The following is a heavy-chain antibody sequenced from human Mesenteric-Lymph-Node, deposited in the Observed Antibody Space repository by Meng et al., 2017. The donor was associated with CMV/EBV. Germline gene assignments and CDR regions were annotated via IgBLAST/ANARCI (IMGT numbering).Heavy chain of an antibody. V-gene: IGHV3-21*01. CDR2: ISSSSSYT. Sequence: GGSLRLSCAASGFTFNNYSMNWVRQAPGKGLEWVSSISSSSSYTYYADSVKGRFAISRDNAKNSLYLQMNSLRAEDTAVYYCARDGIYCSGGSCPSGFDYWGQGTLVTVSS. D-gene: IGHD2-15*01. CDR1: GFTFNNYS. CDR3: ARDGIYCSGGSCPSGFDY. J-gene: IGHJ4*02.